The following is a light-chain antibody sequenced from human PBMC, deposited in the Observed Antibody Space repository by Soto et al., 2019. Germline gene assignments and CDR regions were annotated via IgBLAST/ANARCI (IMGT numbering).Light chain of an antibody. CDR3: AAWDDSLNVWV. V-gene: IGLV1-44*01. J-gene: IGLJ3*02. Sequence: QPVLTQPPSASGTPGQRVTISCSGSSSNIGSNTVNWYQQLPGTAPKLLIYSHNQRPSGVPDRFSGSKSGASASLAIRGLQSEDEADYYCAAWDDSLNVWVFGGGTKLTVL. CDR1: SSNIGSNT. CDR2: SHN.